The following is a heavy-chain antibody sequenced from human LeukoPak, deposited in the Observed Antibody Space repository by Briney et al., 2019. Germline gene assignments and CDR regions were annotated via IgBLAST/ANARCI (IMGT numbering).Heavy chain of an antibody. D-gene: IGHD2-21*02. V-gene: IGHV4-34*01. CDR3: ARMAYCGGDCWDNFDY. CDR2: INHSGSS. CDR1: GGSFSGYY. Sequence: SETLSLTCAVYGGSFSGYYWSWIRQPPGKGLEWIGEINHSGSSNYNPSLKSRVTISVDTSKNQFSLKLSSVTAADTAVYYCARMAYCGGDCWDNFDYWGQGTLVTVSS. J-gene: IGHJ4*02.